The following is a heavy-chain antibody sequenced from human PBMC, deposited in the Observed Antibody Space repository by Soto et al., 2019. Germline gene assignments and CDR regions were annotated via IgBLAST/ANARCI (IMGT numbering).Heavy chain of an antibody. J-gene: IGHJ4*02. CDR3: ARDQLGGSGSYAEGLFDY. V-gene: IGHV1-18*01. CDR2: ISAYNGNT. Sequence: QVQLVQSGAEVKKPGASVKVSCKTSGYTFTSYGISWVRQAPGQGLEWMGWISAYNGNTNYAQKLQGRVTMTTDTSTSTAYMELRSLRSDDTAVYYCARDQLGGSGSYAEGLFDYWGQGTLVTVSS. D-gene: IGHD3-10*01. CDR1: GYTFTSYG.